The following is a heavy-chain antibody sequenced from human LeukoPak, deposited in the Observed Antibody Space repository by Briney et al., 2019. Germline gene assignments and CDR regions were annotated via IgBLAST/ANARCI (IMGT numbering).Heavy chain of an antibody. V-gene: IGHV3-30*19. CDR2: ISYDGSNK. D-gene: IGHD3-3*01. Sequence: GGSLRLSCAASGFTFSSYGMHWVRQAPGKGLEWVAVISYDGSNKYYADSAKGRFTISRDNSKNTLYLQMNSLRAEDTAVYYCARDRVHDFWSGYLSDYWGQGTLVTVSS. CDR3: ARDRVHDFWSGYLSDY. J-gene: IGHJ4*02. CDR1: GFTFSSYG.